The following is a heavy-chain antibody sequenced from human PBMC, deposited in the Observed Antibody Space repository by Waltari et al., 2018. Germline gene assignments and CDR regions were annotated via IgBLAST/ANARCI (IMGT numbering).Heavy chain of an antibody. CDR2: INHSGRT. CDR3: ARSRRPITIFGVVNRGYNWFDP. D-gene: IGHD3-3*01. J-gene: IGHJ5*02. CDR1: GGSFSGYY. V-gene: IGHV4-34*01. Sequence: QVQLQQWGAGLLKPSETLSLTCAVYGGSFSGYYWSWIRQPPGKGLEGIGEINHSGRTHYTPSLKRLVPISVDTSKNQFSLKLGSVTAADTAVYYCARSRRPITIFGVVNRGYNWFDPWGQGTLVTVSS.